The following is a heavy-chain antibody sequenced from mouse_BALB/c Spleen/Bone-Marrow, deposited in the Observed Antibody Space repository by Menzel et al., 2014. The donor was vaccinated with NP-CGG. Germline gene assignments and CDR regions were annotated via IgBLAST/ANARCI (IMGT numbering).Heavy chain of an antibody. CDR3: ARVRGYSQAWFAY. J-gene: IGHJ3*01. D-gene: IGHD2-3*01. Sequence: QVQLKESGAELVRPGTSVKISCKASGYAFTNYWLGWVKQRPGHGLEWIGDIYPGSGNTYYNEKFKGKATLTADKSSSTAYMQLSSLTSEDSAVYFCARVRGYSQAWFAYWGQGTLVTVSA. CDR2: IYPGSGNT. CDR1: GYAFTNYW. V-gene: IGHV1-63*01.